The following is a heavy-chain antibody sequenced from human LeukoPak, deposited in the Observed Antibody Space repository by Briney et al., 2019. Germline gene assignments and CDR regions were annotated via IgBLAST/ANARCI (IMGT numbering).Heavy chain of an antibody. CDR3: ARQSSNDNFPRYFDR. J-gene: IGHJ4*02. D-gene: IGHD1-1*01. Sequence: SETLSLTRSVSGDPISNSPYFWAWIRQRPGKGLEWIATVSDSGVTYNKPSLKSRVTISVDTSNNQFSLRVTSMTAADTAVYFCARQSSNDNFPRYFDRWGQGTLVTVSS. V-gene: IGHV4-39*01. CDR2: VSDSGVT. CDR1: GDPISNSPYF.